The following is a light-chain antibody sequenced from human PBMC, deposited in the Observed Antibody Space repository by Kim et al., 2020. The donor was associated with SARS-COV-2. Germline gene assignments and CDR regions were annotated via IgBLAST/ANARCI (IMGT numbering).Light chain of an antibody. V-gene: IGKV1-39*01. CDR3: QQSYKSLPT. Sequence: DIQMTQSPSSLSASIGDRVTITCRASQSISTYLNWYQQKPGKAPKLLIYAASSLQSGVSSRFSGSGSEIDFTLTISSVQPEDFATYFCQQSYKSLPTFGGGTKLEI. CDR1: QSISTY. CDR2: AAS. J-gene: IGKJ4*01.